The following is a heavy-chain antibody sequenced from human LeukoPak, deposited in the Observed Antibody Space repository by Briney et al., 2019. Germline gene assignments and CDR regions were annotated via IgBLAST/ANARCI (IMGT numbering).Heavy chain of an antibody. CDR3: ARGREQWLVSGGIDY. CDR2: ISAYNGNT. CDR1: GYTFTSYG. Sequence: GASVKVSCKASGYTFTSYGISWVRQAPGQGLEWMGWISAYNGNTNYAQKLQGRVTMTTDTSTSTACMELRSLRSDDTAVYYCARGREQWLVSGGIDYWGQGTLVTVSS. D-gene: IGHD6-19*01. V-gene: IGHV1-18*01. J-gene: IGHJ4*02.